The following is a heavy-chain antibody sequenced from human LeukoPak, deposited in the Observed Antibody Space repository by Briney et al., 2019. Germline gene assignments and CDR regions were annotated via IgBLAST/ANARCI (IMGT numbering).Heavy chain of an antibody. Sequence: ASVTVSCKASGGTFSSYAISWVRQAPGQGLEWMGGIIPIFGTANYAQKFQGRVTMTRDTSISTAYMELSRLRSDDTAVYYCARDYILSGSYVYYYYMDVWGKGTTVTVSS. CDR3: ARDYILSGSYVYYYYMDV. D-gene: IGHD1-26*01. CDR2: IIPIFGTA. V-gene: IGHV1-69*05. CDR1: GGTFSSYA. J-gene: IGHJ6*03.